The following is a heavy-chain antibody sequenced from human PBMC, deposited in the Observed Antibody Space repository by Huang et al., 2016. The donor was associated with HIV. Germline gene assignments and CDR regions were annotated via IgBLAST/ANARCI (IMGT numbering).Heavy chain of an antibody. V-gene: IGHV4-34*01. CDR3: ARILMYYNSSGYGFDY. CDR1: GGSFSGYY. Sequence: QVQLQQWGAGLLKPSETLSITCAVYGGSFSGYYWSWIRQPPGKGVEWIGEINHSGSTNYNPSLKSRVTISVATSKNQFSLKLSSVTAADTAVYYCARILMYYNSSGYGFDYWGQGTLVTVSS. D-gene: IGHD3-22*01. CDR2: INHSGST. J-gene: IGHJ4*02.